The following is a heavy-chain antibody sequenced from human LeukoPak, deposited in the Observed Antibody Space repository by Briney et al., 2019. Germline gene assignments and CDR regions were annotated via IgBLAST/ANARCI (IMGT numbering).Heavy chain of an antibody. CDR1: GFTFSSYA. CDR3: AKDRGYYELMKSFDY. J-gene: IGHJ4*02. Sequence: QSGGSLRLSCAASGFTFSSYAMSWVRQAPGKGLEWVSAISGSGGSTYYADSVKGRFTISRDNSKNTLYLQMNSLRAEDTAVYYCAKDRGYYELMKSFDYWGQGTLVTVSS. D-gene: IGHD1-26*01. V-gene: IGHV3-23*01. CDR2: ISGSGGST.